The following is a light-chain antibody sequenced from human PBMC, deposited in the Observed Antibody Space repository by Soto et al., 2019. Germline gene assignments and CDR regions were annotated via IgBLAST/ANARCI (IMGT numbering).Light chain of an antibody. CDR3: QSYDSRLSGVV. CDR1: SSNIGAGYD. Sequence: QSVLTQPPSVSGAPGQRVTISCTGNSSNIGAGYDVHWYQQLPGTAPKLLIYGNSNRPSGVPDRFSGSKSGTSASLAITGLQAEDEADYYCQSYDSRLSGVVFGGGTKLTVL. J-gene: IGLJ2*01. V-gene: IGLV1-40*01. CDR2: GNS.